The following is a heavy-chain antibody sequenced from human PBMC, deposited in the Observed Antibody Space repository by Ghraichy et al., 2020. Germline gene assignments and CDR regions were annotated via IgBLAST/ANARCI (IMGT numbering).Heavy chain of an antibody. Sequence: SETLSLTCAVYGGSFSGYYWSWIRQPPGKGLEWIGEINHSGSTNYNPSLKSRVTISVDTSKNQFSLKLSSVTAADTAVYYCASRRAPYSSGWYVPLWGYWGQGTLVTVSS. CDR2: INHSGST. CDR3: ASRRAPYSSGWYVPLWGY. J-gene: IGHJ4*02. V-gene: IGHV4-34*01. CDR1: GGSFSGYY. D-gene: IGHD6-19*01.